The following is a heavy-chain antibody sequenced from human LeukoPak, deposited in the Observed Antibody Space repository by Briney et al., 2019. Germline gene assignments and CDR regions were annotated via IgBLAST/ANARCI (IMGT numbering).Heavy chain of an antibody. CDR3: ARPLRDGSYDAFDI. V-gene: IGHV5-51*01. J-gene: IGHJ3*02. CDR1: GYNFTKYW. D-gene: IGHD2-15*01. CDR2: IYLGDSLT. Sequence: GEFLKISCQDSGYNFTKYWIGWVRQMPGKGLEWIGIIYLGDSLTRYSPSFQGHVTISAARSITTAYLQWSSLTAADTAMYYCARPLRDGSYDAFDIWGQGTRVTVSS.